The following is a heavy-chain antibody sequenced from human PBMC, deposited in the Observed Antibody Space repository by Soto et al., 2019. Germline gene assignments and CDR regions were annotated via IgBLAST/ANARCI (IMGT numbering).Heavy chain of an antibody. CDR1: GFTFSDYY. CDR2: ISSSSSYT. J-gene: IGHJ4*02. V-gene: IGHV3-11*06. CDR3: ARDLSSSSTNYLDS. Sequence: SLRLSCAASGFTFSDYYMSWIRQAPGKGLEWLSYISSSSSYTNYADSVKGRFTISRDNAKNSLFLQMNSLRADDTAVYYCARDLSSSSTNYLDSWGQRTLVTVSS.